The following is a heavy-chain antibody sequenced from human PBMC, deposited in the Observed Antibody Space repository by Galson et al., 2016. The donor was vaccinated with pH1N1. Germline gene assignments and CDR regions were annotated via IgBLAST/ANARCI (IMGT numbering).Heavy chain of an antibody. V-gene: IGHV5-51*01. CDR2: IYPRDSET. D-gene: IGHD5-12*01. CDR3: AGLVGSGYKPKYFDL. Sequence: QSGAEVKKPGESLKISCKASGYNFTTYWIGWVRQMPGKGLERMGIIYPRDSETHYSPSIQGQVSISADKSLTTAYLQWNSLKASDTAMFFCAGLVGSGYKPKYFDLLGRGTRFTVSS. J-gene: IGHJ2*01. CDR1: GYNFTTYW.